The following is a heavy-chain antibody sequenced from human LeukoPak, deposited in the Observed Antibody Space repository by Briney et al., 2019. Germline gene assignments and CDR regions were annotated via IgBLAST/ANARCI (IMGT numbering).Heavy chain of an antibody. V-gene: IGHV1-46*01. CDR2: INPSGGST. Sequence: ASVKVSCKASGYTFTSYYMHWVRQAPGQGLEWMGIINPSGGSTSYAQKFQGRVTMTRDMSTSTVYMELSSLRSDDTAVYYCASSKWSAGGDYYHYMDVWGKGTTVTVSS. J-gene: IGHJ6*03. CDR3: ASSKWSAGGDYYHYMDV. CDR1: GYTFTSYY. D-gene: IGHD6-13*01.